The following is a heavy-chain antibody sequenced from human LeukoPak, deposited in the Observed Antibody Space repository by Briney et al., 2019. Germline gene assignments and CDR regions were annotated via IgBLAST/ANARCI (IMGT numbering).Heavy chain of an antibody. D-gene: IGHD3-22*01. J-gene: IGHJ4*02. V-gene: IGHV3-48*03. CDR2: ISSGSTI. CDR3: AKDGSVRSSGYYLITPRGLDY. Sequence: GGSLRLSCAASGFTFSSYEMNWVRQAPGKGLEWVSYISSGSTIYDADSVKGRFTISRDNAKNSLYLQMNSLRAEDTALYYCAKDGSVRSSGYYLITPRGLDYWGQGTLVTVSS. CDR1: GFTFSSYE.